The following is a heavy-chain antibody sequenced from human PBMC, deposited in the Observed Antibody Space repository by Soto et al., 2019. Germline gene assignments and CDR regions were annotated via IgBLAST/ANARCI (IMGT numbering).Heavy chain of an antibody. J-gene: IGHJ4*02. CDR2: ISGSSTYI. CDR3: ARGDGTGLYNSGWSPRY. Sequence: EVQLVESGGGLVKPGESLRVSCAASGFTFSYYSLHWVRQAPGKGLEWVSSISGSSTYIYYADRVKGRLTISRDNAKNSLYLRMDSLRAEDTAVYYCARGDGTGLYNSGWSPRYWGQGTLVTVSS. CDR1: GFTFSYYS. D-gene: IGHD6-19*01. V-gene: IGHV3-21*04.